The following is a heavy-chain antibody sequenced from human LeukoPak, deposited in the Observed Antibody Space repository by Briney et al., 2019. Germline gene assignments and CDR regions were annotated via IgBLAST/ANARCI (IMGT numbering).Heavy chain of an antibody. D-gene: IGHD1-1*01. CDR1: GFIFSTYS. CDR2: IVGSSSTI. J-gene: IGHJ4*02. CDR3: ATDSPETAAFDY. Sequence: GGSLRLSCAASGFIFSTYSMNWVRQAPGKGLEWVSYIVGSSSTIYYADSVKGRFTISRDNAKNSLYLQMDSLRAEDTAVYYCATDSPETAAFDYWGQETLVTVSS. V-gene: IGHV3-48*04.